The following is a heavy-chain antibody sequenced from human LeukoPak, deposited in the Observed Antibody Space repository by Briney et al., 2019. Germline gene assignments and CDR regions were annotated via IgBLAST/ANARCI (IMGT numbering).Heavy chain of an antibody. CDR3: ARTDYGSLRGAFLI. Sequence: GGSLRLSCAASGFTFSGYWMHWVRQAPGKGLAWVSVIRSDGSITTYADSVKGRFTISRDNAKNSLYLQMNSLRAEDTAVYYCARTDYGSLRGAFLIWGQGTMVTVSS. D-gene: IGHD4/OR15-4a*01. V-gene: IGHV3-74*01. CDR1: GFTFSGYW. J-gene: IGHJ3*02. CDR2: IRSDGSIT.